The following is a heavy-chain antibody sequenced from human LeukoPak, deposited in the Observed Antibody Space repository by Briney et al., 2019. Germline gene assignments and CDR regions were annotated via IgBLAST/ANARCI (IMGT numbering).Heavy chain of an antibody. CDR1: GGSISSSSYY. D-gene: IGHD3-22*01. CDR3: ARFSYYDSTGYSNWFDP. J-gene: IGHJ5*02. CDR2: IYYSGTT. V-gene: IGHV4-39*01. Sequence: SETLSLTCTVSGGSISSSSYYWGWIRQPPGRELEWIGSIYYSGTTYSNPSLRSRLTISVDTSKNQFSLKLSSVTATDTAVYYCARFSYYDSTGYSNWFDPWGQGTLVTVSS.